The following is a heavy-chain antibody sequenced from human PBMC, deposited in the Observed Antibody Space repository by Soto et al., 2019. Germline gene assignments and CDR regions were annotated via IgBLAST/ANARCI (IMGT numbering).Heavy chain of an antibody. V-gene: IGHV2-70*01. Sequence: PTLVNPTQTLTLTCTFSGFSLSTSGMCVSRIRQPPGKALEWLALIDWDDDKYYSTSLKTRLTISKDTSKNQVVLTMTNMDPVDTATYYCARTPRYSSSSYYFDYWGQGTLVTVSS. CDR2: IDWDDDK. CDR3: ARTPRYSSSSYYFDY. CDR1: GFSLSTSGMC. D-gene: IGHD6-6*01. J-gene: IGHJ4*02.